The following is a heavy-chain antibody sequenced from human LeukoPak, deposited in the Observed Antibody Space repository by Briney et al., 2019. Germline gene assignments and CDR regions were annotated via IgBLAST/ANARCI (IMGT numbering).Heavy chain of an antibody. J-gene: IGHJ4*02. CDR3: ARESIVPAAKVDY. D-gene: IGHD2-2*01. CDR1: GGSISSYY. Sequence: SETLSLTCTVSGGSISSYYWGWIRQPPGKGLEWIGYIYYSGSTNYNPSLKSRVTISVDTSKNHFSLKLSAVTAADTAVYYCARESIVPAAKVDYWGQGTLVTVSS. CDR2: IYYSGST. V-gene: IGHV4-59*01.